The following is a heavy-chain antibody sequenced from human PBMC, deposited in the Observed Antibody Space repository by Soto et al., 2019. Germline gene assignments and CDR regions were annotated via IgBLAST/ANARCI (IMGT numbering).Heavy chain of an antibody. D-gene: IGHD4-17*01. Sequence: QVQLVQSGAEVRKPGASVKVSCKASGYTFIDYYIYWVRQAPGQGLEWMGWINHRTGGTNFAQKFEAWVTMTRDTSITTLYLELTSLRSNATAVYYCARVNGDYPPRGMDVWGQGTTVTVSS. CDR2: INHRTGGT. J-gene: IGHJ6*02. V-gene: IGHV1-2*04. CDR3: ARVNGDYPPRGMDV. CDR1: GYTFIDYY.